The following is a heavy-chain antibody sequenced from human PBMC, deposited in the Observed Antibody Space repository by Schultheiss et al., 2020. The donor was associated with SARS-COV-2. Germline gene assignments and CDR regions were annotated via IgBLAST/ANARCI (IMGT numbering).Heavy chain of an antibody. V-gene: IGHV3-15*01. D-gene: IGHD3-16*01. CDR1: GFTFGDYA. Sequence: GGSLRLSCTASGFTFGDYAMSWVRQAPGKGLEWVGRIKSKTDGGTTDYAAPVKGRFTISRDNSKNTLYLQMNSLRAEDTAVYYCARWGTTYAFDIWGQGTMVTVSS. CDR3: ARWGTTYAFDI. CDR2: IKSKTDGGTT. J-gene: IGHJ3*02.